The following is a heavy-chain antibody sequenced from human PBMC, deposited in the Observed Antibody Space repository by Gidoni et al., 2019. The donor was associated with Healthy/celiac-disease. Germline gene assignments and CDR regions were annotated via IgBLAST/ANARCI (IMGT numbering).Heavy chain of an antibody. CDR2: FDPEDGET. V-gene: IGHV1-24*01. CDR3: ATTAPVKVWSDAFDI. CDR1: GYTLPQLS. Sequence: QVQLVQSGAEVKKPGASVNVSCKVSGYTLPQLSMHWVRQAPGKGLEWMGGFDPEDGETIYAQKFQGRVTMTEDTSTDTAYMELSSLRSEDTAVYYCATTAPVKVWSDAFDIWGQGTMVTVSS. D-gene: IGHD3-10*01. J-gene: IGHJ3*02.